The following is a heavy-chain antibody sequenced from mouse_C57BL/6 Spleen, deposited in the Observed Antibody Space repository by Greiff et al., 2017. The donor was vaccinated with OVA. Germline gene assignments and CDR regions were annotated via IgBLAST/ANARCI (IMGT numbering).Heavy chain of an antibody. CDR1: GYTFTSYT. V-gene: IGHV1-4*01. Sequence: QVQLQQSGAELARPGASVKMSCKASGYTFTSYTMHWVKQRPGQGLGWIGYINPSSGYTKSNQKFKDKATLTADKSSSTAYMQLSSLTSEDSAVYYCARSYYGNYDDYYFDYGGQGTTLTVSS. CDR2: INPSSGYT. CDR3: ARSYYGNYDDYYFDY. D-gene: IGHD2-10*01. J-gene: IGHJ2*01.